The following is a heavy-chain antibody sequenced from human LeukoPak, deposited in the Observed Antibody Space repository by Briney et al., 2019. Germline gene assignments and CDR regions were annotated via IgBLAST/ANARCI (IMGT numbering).Heavy chain of an antibody. Sequence: SGGSLRLSCAASGFTFRSYGMHWVRQTPGKGLEWVAFIQYDGSNRYYADSVKGRLTISRDNSKNTLYLQMNSLRAEDTAVYYCAKDPPIDDRDWGHGTLVTVSS. CDR1: GFTFRSYG. CDR2: IQYDGSNR. J-gene: IGHJ4*01. D-gene: IGHD1-14*01. CDR3: AKDPPIDDRD. V-gene: IGHV3-30*02.